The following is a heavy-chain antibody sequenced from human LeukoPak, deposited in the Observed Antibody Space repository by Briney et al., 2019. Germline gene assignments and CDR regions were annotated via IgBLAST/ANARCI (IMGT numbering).Heavy chain of an antibody. Sequence: NPGGSLRLSCAASGFTVSSTYMSWIRQAPGKGLEYLSYISGSGSDISYADSVKGRFTISRDNAKNSLYLQMNSLRAEDTAVYYCARDLHHGDYSPHGYWGQGTLVTVSS. D-gene: IGHD4-17*01. V-gene: IGHV3-11*04. CDR3: ARDLHHGDYSPHGY. CDR2: ISGSGSDI. CDR1: GFTVSSTY. J-gene: IGHJ4*02.